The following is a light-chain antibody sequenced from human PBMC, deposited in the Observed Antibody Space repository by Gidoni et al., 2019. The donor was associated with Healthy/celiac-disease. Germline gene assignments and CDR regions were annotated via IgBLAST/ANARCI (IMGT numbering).Light chain of an antibody. J-gene: IGKJ2*03. V-gene: IGKV3-11*01. CDR2: DAS. Sequence: DIVLTQSPATLSLSPGERATLSCRASQSVSSYLAWYQQKPGQAPRLLIYDASNRATGIPARFSGSGSGTDFTLTISSLEPEDFAVYYCQQRSNRFGQGTKLEIK. CDR3: QQRSNR. CDR1: QSVSSY.